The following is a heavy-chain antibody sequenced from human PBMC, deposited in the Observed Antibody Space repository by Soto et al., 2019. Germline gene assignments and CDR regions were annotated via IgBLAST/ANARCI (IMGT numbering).Heavy chain of an antibody. CDR3: ARDLARTIFGVVTSHRYYYYGMDV. J-gene: IGHJ6*02. CDR2: ISAYNGNT. V-gene: IGHV1-18*04. CDR1: GYTFTSYG. Sequence: GASVKVSCKASGYTFTSYGISWVRQAPGQGLEWMGWISAYNGNTNYAQKLQGRATMTTDTSTSTAYMELRSLRSDDTAVYYCARDLARTIFGVVTSHRYYYYGMDVWGQGTTVTVSS. D-gene: IGHD3-3*01.